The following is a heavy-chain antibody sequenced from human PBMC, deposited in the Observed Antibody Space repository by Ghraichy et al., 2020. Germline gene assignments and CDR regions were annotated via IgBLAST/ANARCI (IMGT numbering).Heavy chain of an antibody. Sequence: SCAASGFTFSSYSMNWVRQAPGKGLEWVSSISSSSSYIYYADSVKGRFTISRDNAKNSLYLQMNSLRAEDTAVYYCARERIAARALYYYYGMDVWGQGTTVTVSS. CDR2: ISSSSSYI. J-gene: IGHJ6*02. CDR3: ARERIAARALYYYYGMDV. CDR1: GFTFSSYS. D-gene: IGHD6-6*01. V-gene: IGHV3-21*01.